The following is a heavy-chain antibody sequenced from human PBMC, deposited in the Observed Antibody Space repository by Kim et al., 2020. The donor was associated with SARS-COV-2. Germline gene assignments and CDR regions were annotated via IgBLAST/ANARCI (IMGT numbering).Heavy chain of an antibody. J-gene: IGHJ4*02. V-gene: IGHV4-31*02. D-gene: IGHD3-10*01. Sequence: SLKSRVTISVDTSKNQFSLKLSSVTAADTAVYYCARVRHYGSGSYDYFDYWGQGTLVTVSS. CDR3: ARVRHYGSGSYDYFDY.